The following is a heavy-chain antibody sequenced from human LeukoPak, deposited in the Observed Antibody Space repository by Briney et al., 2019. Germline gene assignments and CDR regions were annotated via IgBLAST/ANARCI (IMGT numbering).Heavy chain of an antibody. D-gene: IGHD3-9*01. V-gene: IGHV3-74*01. CDR2: IKGDGSHT. CDR3: VRDWDHFDFDS. J-gene: IGHJ5*01. Sequence: GGSLRLSCAASGFTFSNYWMHWVRQAPGKGLVWVPRIKGDGSHTVYADSVKGRFTISRDNAKNTLYLQMKSLRAEDTAVYYCVRDWDHFDFDSWGQGTLVTVSS. CDR1: GFTFSNYW.